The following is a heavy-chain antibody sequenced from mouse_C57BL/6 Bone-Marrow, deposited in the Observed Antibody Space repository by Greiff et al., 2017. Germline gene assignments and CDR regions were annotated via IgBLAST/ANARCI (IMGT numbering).Heavy chain of an antibody. V-gene: IGHV14-4*01. CDR3: TYYKGWFAY. J-gene: IGHJ3*01. D-gene: IGHD2-12*01. CDR1: GFNIKDDY. CDR2: IDPENGDT. Sequence: EVQLQQSGAELVRPGASVKLSCTASGFNIKDDYMHWVKQRPEQGLEWIGWIDPENGDTEYASKFQGKATITAATSSKTAYLQLSSLTSEDTAVYYCTYYKGWFAYWGQGTLVTVSA.